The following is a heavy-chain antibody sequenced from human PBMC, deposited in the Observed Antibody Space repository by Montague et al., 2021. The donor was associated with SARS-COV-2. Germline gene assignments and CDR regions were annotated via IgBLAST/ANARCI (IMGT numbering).Heavy chain of an antibody. CDR1: GGSISSSSYY. CDR2: IYYSGST. V-gene: IGHV4-39*07. Sequence: SETLSLTCTVSGGSISSSSYYWGWIRQPPGKGLEWIGSIYYSGSTYYNPSFKSRVTISVDTSKNQFSLKLSSVTAADTAVYYCARDQGYNWNYYYYYGMDVWGQGTTVNVSS. D-gene: IGHD1-20*01. J-gene: IGHJ6*02. CDR3: ARDQGYNWNYYYYYGMDV.